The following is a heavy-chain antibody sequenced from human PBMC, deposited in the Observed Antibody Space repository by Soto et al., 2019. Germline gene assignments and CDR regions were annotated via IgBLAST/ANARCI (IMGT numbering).Heavy chain of an antibody. CDR1: GGSITGGFSY. Sequence: QLQLRESGPGLVQPAQTLSLTCTVAGGSITGGFSYWTWVRQHPGKGLEWVGHIYYSGTAYYNPSLKSRVALSVDPSQNRFSLKLSSVTAADTAIYFCARSLPGGTVFYMDICGEGTTVTVSS. J-gene: IGHJ6*03. CDR2: IYYSGTA. D-gene: IGHD1-26*01. V-gene: IGHV4-31*03. CDR3: ARSLPGGTVFYMDI.